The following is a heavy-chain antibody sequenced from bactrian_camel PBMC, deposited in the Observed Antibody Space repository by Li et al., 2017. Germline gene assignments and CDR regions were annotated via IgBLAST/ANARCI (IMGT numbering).Heavy chain of an antibody. Sequence: QLVESGGGSVQAGGSLRLSCAASGYTYDRNCMAWFRQAPGKEREGVARIATGSGNTYYADSVKGRFTISQDPTKNAVYLQMDSLTPEDTAMYYCAAGSSRGVPFRERGYPYWGQGTQVTVS. CDR3: AAGSSRGVPFRERGYPY. J-gene: IGHJ4*01. D-gene: IGHD3*01. CDR1: GYTYDRNC. V-gene: IGHV3S1*01. CDR2: IATGSGNT.